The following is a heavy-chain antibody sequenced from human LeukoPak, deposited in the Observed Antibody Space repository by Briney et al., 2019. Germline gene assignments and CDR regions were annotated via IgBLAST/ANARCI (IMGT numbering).Heavy chain of an antibody. CDR1: GFTVSSNY. J-gene: IGHJ6*02. V-gene: IGHV3-53*01. CDR3: ARDNELGYCSSTSCPFGMDV. Sequence: PGGSLRLSCAASGFTVSSNYMSWVRQAPGKGLEWVSVIYSGGRTYYADSVKGRITISRDNSNNTLYLQVNSLRAEDTAVYYCARDNELGYCSSTSCPFGMDVWGQGTTVTVSS. CDR2: IYSGGRT. D-gene: IGHD2-2*01.